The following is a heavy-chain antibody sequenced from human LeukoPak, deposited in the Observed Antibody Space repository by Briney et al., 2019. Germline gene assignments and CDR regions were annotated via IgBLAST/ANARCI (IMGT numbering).Heavy chain of an antibody. CDR3: ARWNILTGYSLDY. J-gene: IGHJ4*02. V-gene: IGHV4-59*01. Sequence: PSETLSLTCTVSGGSISSYYCSWIRQPPGKGLEWIGYIYYSGSTNYNPSLKSRATISVDTSKNQFSLKLSSVTAADTAVYYCARWNILTGYSLDYWGQGTLVTVSS. CDR2: IYYSGST. D-gene: IGHD3-9*01. CDR1: GGSISSYY.